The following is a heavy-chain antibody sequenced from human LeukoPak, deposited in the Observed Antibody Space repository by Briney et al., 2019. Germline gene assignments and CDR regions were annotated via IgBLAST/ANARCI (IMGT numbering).Heavy chain of an antibody. CDR1: GFTFSSYW. Sequence: PGGSLRLSCAASGFTFSSYWMIWVRQAPGKGLEWVANIKQDGSEKYYVDSVKGRFTISRDNAKNSLYLQMNSLRAEDTAVYYCARVQASYYDFWSGYYYFDYWGQGTLVTVSS. CDR3: ARVQASYYDFWSGYYYFDY. CDR2: IKQDGSEK. V-gene: IGHV3-7*01. J-gene: IGHJ4*02. D-gene: IGHD3-3*01.